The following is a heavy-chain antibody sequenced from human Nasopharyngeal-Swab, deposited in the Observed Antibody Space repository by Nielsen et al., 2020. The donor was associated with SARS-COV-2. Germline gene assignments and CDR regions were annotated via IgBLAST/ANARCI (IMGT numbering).Heavy chain of an antibody. D-gene: IGHD1-1*01. CDR3: ARDEAGTANSGFDY. V-gene: IGHV3-33*01. CDR2: IWYDGSNK. CDR1: GFTFSTFC. Sequence: LKISCAASGFTFSTFCMHWVRQAPGKGLEWVAVIWYDGSNKYYADSVKGRFTISRDNSKNTLYLQMNSLRAEDTAIYYCARDEAGTANSGFDYWGQGTLVTVSS. J-gene: IGHJ4*02.